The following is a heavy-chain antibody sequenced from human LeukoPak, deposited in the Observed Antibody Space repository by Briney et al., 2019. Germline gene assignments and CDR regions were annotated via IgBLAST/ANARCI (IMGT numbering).Heavy chain of an antibody. J-gene: IGHJ6*02. Sequence: GGSLRLSCAASGFTFDDYAMDWVRQAPGKGLEWVSSISWNRGSIGYADSVKGRFTISRDNAKNSLYLQMNSLRAEDTALYYCAKGLADYGDYYYYGIDVWGQGTTVTVSS. V-gene: IGHV3-9*01. CDR1: GFTFDDYA. CDR3: AKGLADYGDYYYYGIDV. CDR2: ISWNRGSI. D-gene: IGHD4-17*01.